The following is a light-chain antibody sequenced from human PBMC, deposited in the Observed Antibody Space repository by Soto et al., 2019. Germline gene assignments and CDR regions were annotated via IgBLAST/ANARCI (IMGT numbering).Light chain of an antibody. CDR1: QDISNY. CDR2: AAS. J-gene: IGKJ3*01. V-gene: IGKV1-27*01. Sequence: DIQMTQSPSSRSASVGDRVTITCRARQDISNYLAWYQQKAGEVPKLLIYAASTLQPGVPSRFSGSGSGTDFTLTISSLQPADVATYYCQKYNSGPFTFGPGTKVDIK. CDR3: QKYNSGPFT.